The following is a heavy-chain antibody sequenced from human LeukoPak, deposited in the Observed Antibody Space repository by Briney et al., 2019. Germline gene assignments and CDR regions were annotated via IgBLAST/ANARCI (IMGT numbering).Heavy chain of an antibody. D-gene: IGHD5-18*01. Sequence: GESLKISCKGSGYSFTSYWNGWVRQMPGKGLEWMGIIYPGDSDTRYSPSFQGQVTITADKSISTAYLQWSSLKASDTAMYYCARLARIQLWSPLDYWGQGTLVTVSS. CDR1: GYSFTSYW. CDR2: IYPGDSDT. CDR3: ARLARIQLWSPLDY. J-gene: IGHJ4*02. V-gene: IGHV5-51*01.